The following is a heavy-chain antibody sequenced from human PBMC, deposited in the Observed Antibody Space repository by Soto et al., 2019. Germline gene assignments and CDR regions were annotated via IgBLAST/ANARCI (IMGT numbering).Heavy chain of an antibody. J-gene: IGHJ6*02. CDR3: AKDLTQYIGDTMSYGMDV. D-gene: IGHD5-12*01. Sequence: QVQLVESGRGVVQPGRSLRLSCAASGFTFSSYGMHWVSQAPGKVLEWVAVISYDGINKYYADFVKGRFTISRDTSKNTLYLQMNSLRAEETAVYYGAKDLTQYIGDTMSYGMDVWGQGTTVTVS. V-gene: IGHV3-30*18. CDR1: GFTFSSYG. CDR2: ISYDGINK.